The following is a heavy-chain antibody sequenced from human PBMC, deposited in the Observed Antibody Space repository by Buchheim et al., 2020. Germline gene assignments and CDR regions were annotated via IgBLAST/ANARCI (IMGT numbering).Heavy chain of an antibody. D-gene: IGHD6-19*01. CDR2: IYYSGST. CDR3: ARDLETGYSSGWYAIDY. V-gene: IGHV4-61*01. J-gene: IGHJ4*02. Sequence: QVQLQESGPGLVKPSETLSLTCTVSGGSVSSGSYYWSWIRQPPGKGLEWIGYIYYSGSTNYNPSLKSRVTISVDKSKNQFSLKLSSVTAADTAVYYCARDLETGYSSGWYAIDYWGQGTL. CDR1: GGSVSSGSYY.